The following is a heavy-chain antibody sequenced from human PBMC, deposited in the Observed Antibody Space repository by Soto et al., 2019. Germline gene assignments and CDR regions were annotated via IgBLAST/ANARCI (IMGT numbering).Heavy chain of an antibody. CDR1: GFTFSSYG. CDR2: IWYDGSNK. V-gene: IGHV3-33*01. J-gene: IGHJ6*02. D-gene: IGHD1-1*01. Sequence: GGSLRLSCAASGFTFSSYGMHWVRQAPGKGLEWVAVIWYDGSNKYYADSVKGRFTISRDNSKNTLYLQMTGLRAEETAVYYCARDYPRWVSAWKRRYYYGMDVWGQGTTVTVSS. CDR3: ARDYPRWVSAWKRRYYYGMDV.